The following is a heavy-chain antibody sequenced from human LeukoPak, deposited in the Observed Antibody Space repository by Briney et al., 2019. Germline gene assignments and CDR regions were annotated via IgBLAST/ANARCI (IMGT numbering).Heavy chain of an antibody. J-gene: IGHJ4*02. V-gene: IGHV3-21*01. D-gene: IGHD4-23*01. Sequence: PGGSLRLSCAASGFTFSSYSMNWVRQAPGKGLEWVSSIGSSSSYIYYADSAKGRFSISRDNAKNSLYLQMSSLRAEDTAVYYCARGATVRTPPLDYWGQGTLVTVSS. CDR3: ARGATVRTPPLDY. CDR1: GFTFSSYS. CDR2: IGSSSSYI.